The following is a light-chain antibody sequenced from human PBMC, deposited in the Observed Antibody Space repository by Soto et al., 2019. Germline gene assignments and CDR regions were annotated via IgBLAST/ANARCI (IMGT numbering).Light chain of an antibody. CDR3: VLYMGGGIWV. CDR1: SGSVSISYY. J-gene: IGLJ3*02. CDR2: STN. V-gene: IGLV8-61*01. Sequence: QTVVTQEPSFSVSPGGTVTLTCGLTSGSVSISYYPSWYQQTPGRTPRALIYSTNIRSSGVPDRFSGSILGSKAALTITGAQADDESDYYCVLYMGGGIWVFGGGTQLTVL.